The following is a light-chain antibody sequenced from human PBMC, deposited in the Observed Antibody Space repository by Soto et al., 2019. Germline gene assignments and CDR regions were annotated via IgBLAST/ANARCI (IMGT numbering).Light chain of an antibody. CDR1: QSISSY. Sequence: DIQMTQSPSSLSASVGDRVTITCRASQSISSYLNWYQQKPGKAPKLLIYAASSLQSGVPSRFSGSGSGTDFPLTISSLLPDDFATYYCQQSYSTPRAFGQGTKVDIK. V-gene: IGKV1-39*01. J-gene: IGKJ1*01. CDR3: QQSYSTPRA. CDR2: AAS.